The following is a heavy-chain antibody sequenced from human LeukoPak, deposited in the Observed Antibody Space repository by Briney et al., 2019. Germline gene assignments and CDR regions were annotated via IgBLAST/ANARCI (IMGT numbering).Heavy chain of an antibody. CDR3: AKVYLTYGDYSGFDY. Sequence: GGSLRLSCAASGFTFSSYSMNWVRQAPGKGLEWVAFIRYDGSNKYYADSVKGRFTISRDNSKNTLYLQMNSLRAEDTAVYYCAKVYLTYGDYSGFDYWGQGTLVTVSS. CDR2: IRYDGSNK. D-gene: IGHD4-17*01. CDR1: GFTFSSYS. J-gene: IGHJ4*02. V-gene: IGHV3-30*02.